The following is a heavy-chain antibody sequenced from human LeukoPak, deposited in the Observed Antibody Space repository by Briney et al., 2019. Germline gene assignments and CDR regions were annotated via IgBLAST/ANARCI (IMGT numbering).Heavy chain of an antibody. D-gene: IGHD3-16*01. Sequence: SETLSLTCTVSGGSISSYYWSWIRQPPGKGLEWIGYIYYSGSTNYNPSLKSRVTISVDTSKNQFSLKLSSVTAADTAVYYCARAGWGHNWFDPWGQGTLVTVSS. V-gene: IGHV4-59*12. CDR1: GGSISSYY. CDR2: IYYSGST. CDR3: ARAGWGHNWFDP. J-gene: IGHJ5*02.